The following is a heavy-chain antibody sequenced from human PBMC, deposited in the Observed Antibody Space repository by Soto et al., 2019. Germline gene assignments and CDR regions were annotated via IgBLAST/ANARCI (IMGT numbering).Heavy chain of an antibody. J-gene: IGHJ4*02. D-gene: IGHD3-9*01. CDR1: GYSFTSYW. CDR3: ARGRLSTHYDILTGYAFDY. V-gene: IGHV5-51*01. Sequence: EVQLVQSGAEVKKPGESLKISCKGSGYSFTSYWIGWVRQMPGKGLEWMGIIYPGDSDTRYSPSFQGQVTISADKSISTAYLQWSSLKASDTAMYYCARGRLSTHYDILTGYAFDYWGQGTLVTVSS. CDR2: IYPGDSDT.